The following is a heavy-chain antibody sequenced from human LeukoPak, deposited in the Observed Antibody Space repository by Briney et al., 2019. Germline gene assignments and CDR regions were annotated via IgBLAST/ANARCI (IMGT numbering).Heavy chain of an antibody. CDR3: ARKVGYYYYYGMDV. J-gene: IGHJ6*04. CDR2: IYASGSTI. CDR1: GFTFASYE. D-gene: IGHD1-26*01. Sequence: GGSLRLSCAASGFTFASYEMNWVRQAPGKGLECIAYIYASGSTIYYSDSVKGRFTISRDNAKNSLYPQMNSLSAEDTAVYYCARKVGYYYYYGMDVWGKGTTVTVSS. V-gene: IGHV3-48*03.